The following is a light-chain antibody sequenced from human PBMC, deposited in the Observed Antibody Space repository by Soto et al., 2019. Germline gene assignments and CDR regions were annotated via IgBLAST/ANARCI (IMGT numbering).Light chain of an antibody. Sequence: GRSKYRDTVVLGKRVEAAVSRRASQSVSSNLAWYQQKPGQSPRLLIYGASTRATGIPARFSGSGSGTEITLTIISLQSEDFAIYYSQPYTDWPLTFGGGTKVDIK. J-gene: IGKJ4*01. CDR2: GAS. CDR1: QSVSSN. CDR3: QPYTDWPLT. V-gene: IGKV3-15*01.